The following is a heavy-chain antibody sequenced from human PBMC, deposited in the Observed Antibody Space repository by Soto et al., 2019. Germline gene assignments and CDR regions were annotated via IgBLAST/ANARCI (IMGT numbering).Heavy chain of an antibody. CDR1: GYTFITYD. J-gene: IGHJ4*02. CDR3: ARRKERSGPNYFDC. D-gene: IGHD6-25*01. V-gene: IGHV1-8*01. CDR2: MNPSNGNA. Sequence: ASVRVSCKASGYTFITYDINWVRQATGQGLEWMGWMNPSNGNAGDAQNFQGRVTMTRNTSISTDYMELSSLRSDDTAVYFCARRKERSGPNYFDCWGQESLVTVSS.